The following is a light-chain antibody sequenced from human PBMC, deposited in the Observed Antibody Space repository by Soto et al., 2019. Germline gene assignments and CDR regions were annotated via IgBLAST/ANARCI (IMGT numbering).Light chain of an antibody. CDR2: KAS. CDR3: QRYDTSWT. J-gene: IGKJ1*01. CDR1: QSINNW. Sequence: DIQMTQSPSTLSASVGDRVTITCRASQSINNWLAWYQQKPGKAPKLLIYKASNLDIGVPSRFSGSGSGTDFTLTISRLQDDDFESYYCQRYDTSWTFGQGTKVEIK. V-gene: IGKV1-5*03.